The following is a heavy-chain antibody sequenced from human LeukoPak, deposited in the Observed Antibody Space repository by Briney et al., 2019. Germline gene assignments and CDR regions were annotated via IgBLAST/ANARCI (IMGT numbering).Heavy chain of an antibody. CDR2: LYSGGTT. J-gene: IGHJ4*02. CDR3: ARSERGYSYGWYDY. V-gene: IGHV3-53*05. Sequence: SGGSLRLSCAGSGFNFQYAWMTWVRQAPGKGPEWVSVLYSGGTTFYADSVKGRFTIPRDNSMNTLYLQMRSLRPEDTAVYYCARSERGYSYGWYDYWGQGTLVTVSS. D-gene: IGHD5-18*01. CDR1: GFNFQYAW.